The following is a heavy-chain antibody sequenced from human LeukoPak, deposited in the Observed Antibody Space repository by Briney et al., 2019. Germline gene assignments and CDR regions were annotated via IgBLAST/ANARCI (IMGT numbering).Heavy chain of an antibody. V-gene: IGHV3-21*01. D-gene: IGHD4-17*01. J-gene: IGHJ4*02. CDR1: GFTFSSYS. CDR2: ISSSSSYI. CDR3: ARDAPLDYGDYDY. Sequence: GGSLRLSCAASGFTFSSYSMNWVRQAPGKGLEWVSSISSSSSYIYYADSVKGRFTISRDNAKNSLYLQMNSLRAEDTAVYYCARDAPLDYGDYDYWGQGTLVTVSS.